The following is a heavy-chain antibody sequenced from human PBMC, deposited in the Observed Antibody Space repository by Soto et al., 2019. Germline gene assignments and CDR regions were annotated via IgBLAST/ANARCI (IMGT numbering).Heavy chain of an antibody. CDR2: IYYSGST. Sequence: TSETLSLTCTVSGGSISSGGYYWSWIRQHPGKGLEWIGYIYYSGSTYYNPSLKSRVTISVDTSKNQFSLKLSSVTAADTAVYYCARDNYGSGSEMDYWGQGTLVTVSS. CDR3: ARDNYGSGSEMDY. V-gene: IGHV4-31*03. J-gene: IGHJ4*02. CDR1: GGSISSGGYY. D-gene: IGHD3-10*01.